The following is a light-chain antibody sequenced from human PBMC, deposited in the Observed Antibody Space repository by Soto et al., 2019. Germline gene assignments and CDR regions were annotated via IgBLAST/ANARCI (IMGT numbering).Light chain of an antibody. Sequence: EIVMTQSPATLSVSPGERATLSCRASQSISSNLAWYQQKPGQAPTLLIYGASARAAGIPARFGGSRSGTEFTLTISCLQSEEFAVDYCQHYNNWPFTFGLGTKLEIK. V-gene: IGKV3-15*01. CDR1: QSISSN. CDR3: QHYNNWPFT. CDR2: GAS. J-gene: IGKJ2*01.